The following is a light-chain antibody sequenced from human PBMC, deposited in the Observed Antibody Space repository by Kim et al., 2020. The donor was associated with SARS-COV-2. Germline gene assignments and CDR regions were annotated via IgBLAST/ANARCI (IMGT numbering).Light chain of an antibody. CDR3: QTWDSSNEI. CDR2: QST. Sequence: SVSPGQTALSTCSGDNLAYRSTCWYQQRPGQSPVLVIYQSTKRPSGIPERFSASKSDHTVTLTISGTQPLDEADYFCQTWDSSNEIIGGGTQLTVL. CDR1: NLAYRS. V-gene: IGLV3-1*01. J-gene: IGLJ2*01.